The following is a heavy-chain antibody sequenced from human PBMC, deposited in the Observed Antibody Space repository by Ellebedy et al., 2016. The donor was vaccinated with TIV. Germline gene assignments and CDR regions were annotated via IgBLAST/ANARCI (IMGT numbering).Heavy chain of an antibody. CDR2: FDAEDGEI. D-gene: IGHD1-26*01. V-gene: IGHV1-24*01. J-gene: IGHJ4*02. Sequence: AASVKVSCKISGYTLTELFLHWVRQAPGKGPEGVGGFDAEDGEIIYTQKLQGRVTMTEDTSTDTAYLELRSLRSEDTAVYYCAIALRGAAFDYWGQGTLVTVSS. CDR1: GYTLTELF. CDR3: AIALRGAAFDY.